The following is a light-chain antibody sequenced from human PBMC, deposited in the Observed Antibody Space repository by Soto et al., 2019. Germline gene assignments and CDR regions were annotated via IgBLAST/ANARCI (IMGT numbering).Light chain of an antibody. CDR1: QSISYW. CDR2: KAS. CDR3: QQYNSYSPCT. V-gene: IGKV1-5*03. Sequence: DIQMTQSPSTLSASVGDRVTITCRASQSISYWLAWYQQKPGKAPKVLIYKASNLESGVPSRFSGSGSGTEFTLTINSLQPDDFATYYCQQYNSYSPCTFGQGTKLEIK. J-gene: IGKJ2*02.